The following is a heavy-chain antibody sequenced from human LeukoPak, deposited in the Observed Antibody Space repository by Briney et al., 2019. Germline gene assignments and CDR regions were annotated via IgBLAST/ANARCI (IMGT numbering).Heavy chain of an antibody. V-gene: IGHV3-21*01. D-gene: IGHD6-19*01. J-gene: IGHJ4*02. CDR2: ITSSGNYI. CDR3: ARPRRYSSGWYYFDY. CDR1: GFTFSSYS. Sequence: GGSLRLSCAASGFTFSSYSMNWVRQAPGKGLEWVSSITSSGNYIYYADSMKGRFTISRDNAKNSLYLQMNSLRAEDTAVYYCARPRRYSSGWYYFDYWGQGTLVTVSS.